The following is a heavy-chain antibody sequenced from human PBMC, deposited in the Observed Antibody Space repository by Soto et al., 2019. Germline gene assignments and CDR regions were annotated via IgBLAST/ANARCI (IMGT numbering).Heavy chain of an antibody. J-gene: IGHJ4*02. V-gene: IGHV4-59*01. D-gene: IGHD6-19*01. Sequence: SETLSLTCTVSGGSSSSYYWSWIRQPPGKGLEWIGYIYYSGSTNYNPSLKSRVTISVDTSKNQFSLKLSSVTAADTAVYYCARGLIAVARIDYWGQGTLVTVSS. CDR3: ARGLIAVARIDY. CDR2: IYYSGST. CDR1: GGSSSSYY.